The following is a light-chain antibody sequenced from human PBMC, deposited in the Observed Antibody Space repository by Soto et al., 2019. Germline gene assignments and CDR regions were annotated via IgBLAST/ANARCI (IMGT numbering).Light chain of an antibody. J-gene: IGKJ4*01. CDR3: QQRSNCPRA. V-gene: IGKV3-15*01. CDR2: GAS. Sequence: EIVMTQCPATLSLSPGEGAILSSRASESVSTNLAWYQQKAGQAPRLLIYGASTRATGIPARFSGSGSGTEFTLTISSLEPEDFAVYYCQQRSNCPRAFGGGTMVDIK. CDR1: ESVSTN.